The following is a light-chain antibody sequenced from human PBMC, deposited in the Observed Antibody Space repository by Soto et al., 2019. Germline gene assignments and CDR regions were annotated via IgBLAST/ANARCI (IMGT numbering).Light chain of an antibody. V-gene: IGKV2-28*01. J-gene: IGKJ2*01. CDR3: MQALRIPYT. CDR1: QSLLHSDGYNY. Sequence: DVVMTQSPLSPPVTPGEPASISCRSSQSLLHSDGYNYLDWYLQKPGQSPQLLIYLGSNRASGVPERFSGSGSGTDFTLKISRVEAEDVGVYYCMQALRIPYTFGQGTKLEIK. CDR2: LGS.